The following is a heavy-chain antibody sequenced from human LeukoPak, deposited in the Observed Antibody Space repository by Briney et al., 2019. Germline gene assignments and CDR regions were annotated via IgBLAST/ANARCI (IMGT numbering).Heavy chain of an antibody. V-gene: IGHV1-69*13. J-gene: IGHJ4*02. CDR1: GGTFFSYA. CDR3: ARAAAGEFDY. D-gene: IGHD6-13*01. CDR2: IIPLFGTA. Sequence: SVKVSCKASGGTFFSYAISWVRQAPGQGLEWMGGIIPLFGTANYAQKFQGRVTITADESTSTAYMELSSLRSEDTAVYYCARAAAGEFDYWGQGTLVTVSS.